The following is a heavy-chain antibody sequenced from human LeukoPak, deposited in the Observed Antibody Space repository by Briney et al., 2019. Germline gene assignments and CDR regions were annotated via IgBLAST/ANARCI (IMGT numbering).Heavy chain of an antibody. V-gene: IGHV3-30*18. J-gene: IGHJ6*03. Sequence: PGGSLRLSCAASGFTFSSYGMHWVRQAPGKGLEWVAVISYDGSNKYYADSVKGRFTISRDNSKNTLYLQMNSLRAEDTAVYYCAKDSRFSSLYYYYYMDVWGKGTTVTVSS. D-gene: IGHD2-2*01. CDR3: AKDSRFSSLYYYYYMDV. CDR1: GFTFSSYG. CDR2: ISYDGSNK.